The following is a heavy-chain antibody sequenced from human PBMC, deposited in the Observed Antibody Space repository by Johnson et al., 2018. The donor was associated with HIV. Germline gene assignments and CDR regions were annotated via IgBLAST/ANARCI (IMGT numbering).Heavy chain of an antibody. CDR3: AKSSGDGFYDRGRNAFDI. Sequence: VQLVESGGGLVQPGGSLRLSCAASGFTFSSYAMSWVRQAPGKGLEWVSVIYSGGSTYYADSVKGRFTISRDNSKNTMYLQMNSLRAEDTALYYCAKSSGDGFYDRGRNAFDIWGQGTMVTVYS. J-gene: IGHJ3*02. V-gene: IGHV3-66*01. CDR1: GFTFSSYA. D-gene: IGHD3-22*01. CDR2: IYSGGST.